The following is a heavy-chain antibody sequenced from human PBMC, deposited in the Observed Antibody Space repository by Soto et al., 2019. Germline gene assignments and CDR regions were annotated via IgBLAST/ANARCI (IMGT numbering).Heavy chain of an antibody. J-gene: IGHJ4*02. CDR2: ISAYNGNT. CDR1: GYTFTSYG. CDR3: AKYYDILTGSEFDY. D-gene: IGHD3-9*01. V-gene: IGHV1-18*01. Sequence: ASVKVSCKASGYTFTSYGISWVRQAPGQGLEWMGWISAYNGNTNYAQKLQGRVTMTTDTSTSTAYMELRSLRSDDTAVYYCAKYYDILTGSEFDYWGQGTLVTVSS.